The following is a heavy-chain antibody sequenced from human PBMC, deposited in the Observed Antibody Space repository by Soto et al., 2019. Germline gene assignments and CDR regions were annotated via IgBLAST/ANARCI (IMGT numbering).Heavy chain of an antibody. CDR2: FITSDSNT. V-gene: IGHV3-23*01. D-gene: IGHD3-22*01. CDR1: GFTFSNYA. Sequence: GGSLRLSCAASGFTFSNYAMSWVRQAPGKGLEWVSAFITSDSNTYYADSVKGRFTISRDNSKNTLYLQMSSLRTEDTAVYYCVKAVFSGYYYVPFDYWGQGTLVTVSS. J-gene: IGHJ4*02. CDR3: VKAVFSGYYYVPFDY.